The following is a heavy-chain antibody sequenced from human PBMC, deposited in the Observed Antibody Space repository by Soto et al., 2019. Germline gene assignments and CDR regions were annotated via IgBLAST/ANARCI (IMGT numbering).Heavy chain of an antibody. D-gene: IGHD1-1*01. CDR3: ARGRSWKSYLAS. CDR1: GGTFSSYA. J-gene: IGHJ4*02. CDR2: IIPIFGTA. Sequence: SVKVSCKASGGTFSSYAISWVRQAPGQGLEWMGGIIPIFGTANYAQKFQGRVTITADESTSTAYMELSSLRSEDTAVYYCARGRSWKSYLASWGQGTLVPVSS. V-gene: IGHV1-69*13.